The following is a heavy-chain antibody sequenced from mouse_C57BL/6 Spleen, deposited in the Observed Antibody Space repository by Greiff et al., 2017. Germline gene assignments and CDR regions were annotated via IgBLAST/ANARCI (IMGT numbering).Heavy chain of an antibody. D-gene: IGHD2-1*01. CDR3: GNYDWYFDV. V-gene: IGHV3-6*01. CDR1: GYSITSGYY. Sequence: DVKLQESGPGLVKPSQSLSLTCSVTGYSITSGYYWNWIRQFPGNKLEWMGYISYDGSNNYNPSLKNRISITRDTSKNQFFLKLNSVTTEDTATYYCGNYDWYFDVWGTGTTVTVSS. CDR2: ISYDGSN. J-gene: IGHJ1*03.